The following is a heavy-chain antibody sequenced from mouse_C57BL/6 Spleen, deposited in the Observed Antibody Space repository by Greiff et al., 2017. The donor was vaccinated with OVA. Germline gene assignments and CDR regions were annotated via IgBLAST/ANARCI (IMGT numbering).Heavy chain of an antibody. D-gene: IGHD2-2*01. J-gene: IGHJ4*01. CDR1: GYTFTSYW. V-gene: IGHV1-69*01. Sequence: VQLQQPGAELVMPGASVKLSCKASGYTFTSYWMHWVKQRPGQGLEWIGEIDPSDSYTNYNQKFKGKSTLTVDKSSSTAYMQLSSLTSEDSAVYYCARRWGYLYAMDYWGQGTSVTVSS. CDR2: IDPSDSYT. CDR3: ARRWGYLYAMDY.